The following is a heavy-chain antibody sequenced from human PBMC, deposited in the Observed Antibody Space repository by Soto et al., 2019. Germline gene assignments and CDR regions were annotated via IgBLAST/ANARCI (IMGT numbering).Heavy chain of an antibody. CDR1: GFTFSAFA. CDR3: ARDRKILGVGSYGLDV. CDR2: ISYDGSNK. D-gene: IGHD3-3*01. Sequence: QVQLVESGGGVVQPGRSLRLSCAASGFTFSAFAIHWVRQAPGKGLEWVAIISYDGSNKYYADSVKGRFTISRDSSKNTLYLQMTSLRIEDTAVYYCARDRKILGVGSYGLDVWGQGTTVTVSS. J-gene: IGHJ6*02. V-gene: IGHV3-30-3*01.